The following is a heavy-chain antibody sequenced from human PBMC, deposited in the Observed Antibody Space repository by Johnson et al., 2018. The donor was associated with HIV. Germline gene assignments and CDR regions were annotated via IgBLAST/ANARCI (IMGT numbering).Heavy chain of an antibody. CDR3: AKDIEWELQNDAFDI. D-gene: IGHD1-26*01. CDR2: ISYDGSNK. V-gene: IGHV3-30*04. Sequence: QVQLVESGGGLVQPGGSLRLSCAASGFTFSSYAMHWVRQAPGKGLEWVAVISYDGSNKYYVDSVKGRFTISRDNSKNTLYLQMNSLRAEDTALYYCAKDIEWELQNDAFDIWGQGTMVTVSS. CDR1: GFTFSSYA. J-gene: IGHJ3*02.